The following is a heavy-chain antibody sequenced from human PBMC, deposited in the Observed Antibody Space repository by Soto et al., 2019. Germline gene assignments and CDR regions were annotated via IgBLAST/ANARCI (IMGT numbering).Heavy chain of an antibody. CDR2: IHYRANT. J-gene: IGHJ4*02. V-gene: IGHV4-31*03. Sequence: QVQLQESGPGLVNPSETLSLTCRVSGGSVRSGDFYWSWIRQHPGKGLEWIGYIHYRANTYYNPSLKSRVTISVDTSKNQFSLRLTSVTAADTAVYFCARAAAAEKFAYWGQGTLVAVSS. CDR1: GGSVRSGDFY. CDR3: ARAAAAEKFAY. D-gene: IGHD6-13*01.